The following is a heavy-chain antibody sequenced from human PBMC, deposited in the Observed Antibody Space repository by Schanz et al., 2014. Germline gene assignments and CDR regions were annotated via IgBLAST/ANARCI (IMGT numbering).Heavy chain of an antibody. V-gene: IGHV3-23*04. CDR1: GFTFSSYA. Sequence: VQVVQSGGGLVKPGGSLRLSCAASGFTFSSYAMSWVRQAPGKGLVWVARINSVGSNTDYADSVTGRFTISRDNAKNTLYLQMNSLRAEDTAVYYCAKGRFGELSAFDIWGQGTMVTVSS. D-gene: IGHD3-10*01. J-gene: IGHJ3*02. CDR3: AKGRFGELSAFDI. CDR2: INSVGSNT.